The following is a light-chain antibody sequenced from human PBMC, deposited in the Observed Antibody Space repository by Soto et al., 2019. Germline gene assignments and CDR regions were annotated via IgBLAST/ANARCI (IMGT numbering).Light chain of an antibody. CDR3: AAWDDSLNGPM. J-gene: IGLJ3*02. CDR1: NSNIGANS. V-gene: IGLV1-44*01. CDR2: SSN. Sequence: QSVLTQPPSASGTPVQRVTISFSGSNSNIGANSVNWYQQLPGSAPKLLIDSSNQRPSEVPDRFSASKSGTSASLAISGLQSEDEGAYFCAAWDDSLNGPMFGGGTKVTVL.